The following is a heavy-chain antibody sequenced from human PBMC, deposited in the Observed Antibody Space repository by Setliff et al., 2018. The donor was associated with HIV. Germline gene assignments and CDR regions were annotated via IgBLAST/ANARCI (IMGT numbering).Heavy chain of an antibody. CDR3: ARVSVVPAAKNAFDI. CDR2: IYYSRST. D-gene: IGHD2-2*01. Sequence: SETLSLTCTVSGGSISSGYYSWSWIRQPPGKGREWIGFIYYSRSTYYNPTLKSRVTITLDTSKNQFSLKLSSVTAADTAVYYRARVSVVPAAKNAFDIWGQGTMVTVSS. V-gene: IGHV4-30-4*08. J-gene: IGHJ3*02. CDR1: GGSISSGYYS.